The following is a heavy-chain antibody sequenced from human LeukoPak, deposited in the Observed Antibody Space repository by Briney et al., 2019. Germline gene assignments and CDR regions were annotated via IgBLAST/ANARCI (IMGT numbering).Heavy chain of an antibody. CDR1: GGSLSGHC. Sequence: SETLSLTCTVSGGSLSGHCWSWIRHPPGKRLEWIGYVSYTGRTKYNPSLQSRVTISIDTSKRQFSLKLTSVTSADTAVYSCARLLDNDISGDPDTFDVWGQGTTVIVSS. CDR2: VSYTGRT. J-gene: IGHJ3*01. CDR3: ARLLDNDISGDPDTFDV. D-gene: IGHD3-22*01. V-gene: IGHV4-59*11.